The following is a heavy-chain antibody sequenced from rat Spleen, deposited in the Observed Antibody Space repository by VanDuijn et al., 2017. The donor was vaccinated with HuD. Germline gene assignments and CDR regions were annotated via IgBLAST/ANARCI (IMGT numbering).Heavy chain of an antibody. Sequence: EVQLVESGGGLVQPGGSLILSCAASGFSFSDYNMAWVRQAPTKGLEWVASINYDGSSTYYRDSVKGRFTISRDNAKSTLYLQMDSLRSEDTATYYCARHNNPYWYFDFWCPGTMVTVSS. CDR3: ARHNNPYWYFDF. D-gene: IGHD1-10*01. J-gene: IGHJ1*01. CDR2: INYDGSST. V-gene: IGHV5-7*01. CDR1: GFSFSDYN.